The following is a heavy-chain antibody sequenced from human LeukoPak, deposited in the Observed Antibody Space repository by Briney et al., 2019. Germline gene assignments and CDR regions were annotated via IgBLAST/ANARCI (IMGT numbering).Heavy chain of an antibody. CDR3: ARETVTGYYYYYMDV. Sequence: GGSLRLSCGASGFSFNSYSMHWVRQAPGKGLEWVAVVSYNESSKYYTDSVKGRFTISRDNSKNTLYLQMNSLRAEDTAVYYCARETVTGYYYYYMDVWGKGTTVTVSS. D-gene: IGHD4-17*01. J-gene: IGHJ6*03. CDR2: VSYNESSK. V-gene: IGHV3-30*04. CDR1: GFSFNSYS.